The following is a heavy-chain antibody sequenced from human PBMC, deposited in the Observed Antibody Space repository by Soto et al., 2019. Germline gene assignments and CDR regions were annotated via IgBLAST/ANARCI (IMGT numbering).Heavy chain of an antibody. CDR2: ISRGGSAM. J-gene: IGHJ6*02. D-gene: IGHD1-26*01. CDR1: GFTFNHYE. V-gene: IGHV3-48*03. Sequence: PGGSLRLSCAASGFTFNHYEMNWFRQAPGEGLEWVSYISRGGSAMDYADSVEGRFTISRDNSKNSLYMQMNSLRAEDTAVYYCARGIGGGPYYGMDGWGQGTTVTVSS. CDR3: ARGIGGGPYYGMDG.